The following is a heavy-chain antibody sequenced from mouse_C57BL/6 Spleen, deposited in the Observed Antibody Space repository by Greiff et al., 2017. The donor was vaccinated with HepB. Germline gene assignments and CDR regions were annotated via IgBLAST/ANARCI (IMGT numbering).Heavy chain of an antibody. CDR3: ARGPSYYGYDVGYFDV. Sequence: QVQLQQPGAELVMPGASVKLSCKASAYTFTSYWMHWVKQRPGQGLEWIGEIDPSDSYTNYNQKFKGKSTLTVDKSSSTAYMQLSSLTSEDSAVYYCARGPSYYGYDVGYFDVWGTGTTVTVSS. D-gene: IGHD2-9*01. CDR1: AYTFTSYW. CDR2: IDPSDSYT. J-gene: IGHJ1*03. V-gene: IGHV1-69*01.